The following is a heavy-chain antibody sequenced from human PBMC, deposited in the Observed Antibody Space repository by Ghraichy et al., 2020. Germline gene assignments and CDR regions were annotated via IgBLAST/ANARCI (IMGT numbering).Heavy chain of an antibody. CDR3: ARAPGGFFDY. Sequence: SQTLSLTCTVSGGSISSYYWSWIRQPPGKGLEWIGYIYYSGSTNYNPSLKSRVTISVDTSKNQFSLKLSSVTAADTAVYYCARAPGGFFDYWGQGTLVTVSS. J-gene: IGHJ4*02. CDR1: GGSISSYY. V-gene: IGHV4-59*01. CDR2: IYYSGST. D-gene: IGHD3-10*01.